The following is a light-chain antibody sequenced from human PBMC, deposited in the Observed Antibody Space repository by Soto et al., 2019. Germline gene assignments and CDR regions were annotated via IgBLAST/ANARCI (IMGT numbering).Light chain of an antibody. CDR3: CSYTGSSTLWV. CDR2: EVT. CDR1: SSDVGSYNL. Sequence: QSVLTQPASVSGSPGQSITISCTGSSSDVGSYNLVSWYQQHPGKAPKLMIYEVTKWPSGVSNRFSGSKSGNTASLTISGLQAVDEADYYCCSYTGSSTLWVFGGGTKLTVL. V-gene: IGLV2-23*02. J-gene: IGLJ3*02.